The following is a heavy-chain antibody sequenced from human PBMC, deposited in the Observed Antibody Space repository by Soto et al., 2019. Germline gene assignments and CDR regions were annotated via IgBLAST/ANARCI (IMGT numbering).Heavy chain of an antibody. D-gene: IGHD2-2*01. CDR2: ISAYNGNT. CDR1: GYTFTSYG. V-gene: IGHV1-18*01. J-gene: IGHJ6*03. Sequence: QVQLVQSGAEVKKPGASVKVSCKSSGYTFTSYGISWVRQAPGQGLEWMGWISAYNGNTNYAQKLQGRVTMTTDTSTSTAYMERRSLRSDDTAVYYCARANGEYQLFLAYYYYYYMDVWGKGTTVTVSS. CDR3: ARANGEYQLFLAYYYYYYMDV.